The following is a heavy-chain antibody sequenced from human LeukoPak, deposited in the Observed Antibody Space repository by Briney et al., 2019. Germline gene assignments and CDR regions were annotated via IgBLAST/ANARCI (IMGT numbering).Heavy chain of an antibody. J-gene: IGHJ6*02. CDR1: GYTFTSYY. CDR3: ARGPYDLWDYYYGMDV. V-gene: IGHV1-2*02. D-gene: IGHD3/OR15-3a*01. CDR2: INPNSGGT. Sequence: GASVKVSCKASGYTFTSYYMHWVRQAPGQGLEWMGWINPNSGGTNYAQKFQGRVTMTRDTSISTAYMELSRLRSDDTAVYYCARGPYDLWDYYYGMDVWGQGTTVTVSS.